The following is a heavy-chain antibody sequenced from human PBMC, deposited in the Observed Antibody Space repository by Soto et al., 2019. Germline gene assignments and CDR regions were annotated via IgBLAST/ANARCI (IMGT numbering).Heavy chain of an antibody. CDR2: ISYDGSEK. CDR1: GFTFNTYG. Sequence: GGSLRLSCAASGFTFNTYGMHWVRQAPGKGLEWVAVISYDGSEKYYVDSVKGRFTISKDNSKNTLYLQMNSLRPENTAVYYCANRPNSHSPSPICYTYYLDHWAQGTQVTV. V-gene: IGHV3-30*18. D-gene: IGHD2-2*02. J-gene: IGHJ1*01. CDR3: ANRPNSHSPSPICYTYYLDH.